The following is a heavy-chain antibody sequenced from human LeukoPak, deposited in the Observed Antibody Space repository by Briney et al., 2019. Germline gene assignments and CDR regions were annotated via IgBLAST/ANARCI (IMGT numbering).Heavy chain of an antibody. J-gene: IGHJ4*02. V-gene: IGHV3-30*03. CDR1: GFTFSSYG. D-gene: IGHD3-9*01. Sequence: GGSLRLSCAASGFTFSSYGMHWVRQAPGKGLEWVSLISYNGGNKYYADSVKGRFTIDRDNSKNTLYLQMNSLRAEDTAVYYCARAVKNYDSLTGVTPPDYWGQGTLVTVSS. CDR3: ARAVKNYDSLTGVTPPDY. CDR2: ISYNGGNK.